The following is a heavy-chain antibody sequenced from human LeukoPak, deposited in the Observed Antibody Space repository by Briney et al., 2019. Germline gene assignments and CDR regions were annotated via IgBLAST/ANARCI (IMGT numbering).Heavy chain of an antibody. Sequence: SETLSLTCTVSGYSISSGSYWGWIRQPPGEGLEWIGNIYHTGSTYYNPSLKSRVTISVDTSKNQFSLNLNSVTAADTAVYYCTRRFYGSTSCYFDYWGQGTLVTVSS. D-gene: IGHD2-2*01. CDR1: GYSISSGSY. CDR3: TRRFYGSTSCYFDY. J-gene: IGHJ4*02. CDR2: IYHTGST. V-gene: IGHV4-38-2*02.